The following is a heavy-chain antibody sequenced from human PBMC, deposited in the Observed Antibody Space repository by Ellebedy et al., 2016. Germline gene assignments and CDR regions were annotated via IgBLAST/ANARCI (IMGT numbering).Heavy chain of an antibody. Sequence: GGSLRLSCAASGFPFSSYAMSWVRQAPGKGLEWVSAISGSGGSTYYADSVKGRFTISRDNSKNTLYLQMNSLRAEDTAVYFCAKDRYGDYVVYFDYWGQGTLVTVSS. CDR3: AKDRYGDYVVYFDY. J-gene: IGHJ4*02. V-gene: IGHV3-23*01. CDR1: GFPFSSYA. CDR2: ISGSGGST. D-gene: IGHD4-17*01.